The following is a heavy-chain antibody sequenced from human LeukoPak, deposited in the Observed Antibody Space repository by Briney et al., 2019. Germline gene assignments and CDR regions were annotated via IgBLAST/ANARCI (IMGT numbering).Heavy chain of an antibody. D-gene: IGHD1-1*01. CDR2: VDPEDGET. CDR3: ARGMPPSTSKVPLSY. Sequence: GASVKVSWKVSGYTFTDYYMHWVQQAPGKGLEWMGLVDPEDGETIYAQKFQGRVTITADKSTSTAYMDLSSLRSEDTAVYYCARGMPPSTSKVPLSYWGQGTLVTVSS. V-gene: IGHV1-69-2*01. CDR1: GYTFTDYY. J-gene: IGHJ4*02.